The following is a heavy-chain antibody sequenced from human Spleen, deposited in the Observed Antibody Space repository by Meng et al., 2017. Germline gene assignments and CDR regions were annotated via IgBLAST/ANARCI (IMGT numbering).Heavy chain of an antibody. CDR1: GFTFSTYG. CDR3: ARESTGRLDY. Sequence: GGSLRLSCAASGFTFSTYGMSWVRQAPGKGLEWVSAISAGGGGTYYADSVKGRFTISRDNSKNTLYLQMNSLRIEDTAVFYCARESTGRLDYWGQGTLVTVSS. J-gene: IGHJ4*02. CDR2: ISAGGGGT. D-gene: IGHD4-17*01. V-gene: IGHV3-23*01.